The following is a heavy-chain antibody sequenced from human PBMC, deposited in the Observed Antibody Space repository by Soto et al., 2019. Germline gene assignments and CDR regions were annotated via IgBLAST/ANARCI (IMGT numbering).Heavy chain of an antibody. CDR2: IYYSGST. CDR1: GGSISSSSYY. D-gene: IGHD5-18*01. J-gene: IGHJ6*01. CDR3: ACIFSGGYGYGFYYYGMDV. V-gene: IGHV4-39*01. Sequence: SETLSLTCTVSGGSISSSSYYWGWIRQPPGKGLEWIGSIYYSGSTYYNPSLKSRVTISVDTSKNQFSLKLSSVAAADTAVYYCACIFSGGYGYGFYYYGMDVWGQGTTVT.